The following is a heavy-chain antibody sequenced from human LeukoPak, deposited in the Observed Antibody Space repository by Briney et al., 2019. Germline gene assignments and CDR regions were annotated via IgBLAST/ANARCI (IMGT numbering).Heavy chain of an antibody. J-gene: IGHJ5*02. CDR3: SKKQWGSVNLDP. CDR1: GCSISSYY. Sequence: SETLSFTCLVSGCSISSYYWSWLGQRPGEGLEWIGIIYTDGSTKYNPSLKSRVTISADTTENEISLRLSSVTAADTAVYYWSKKQWGSVNLDPWGEGTLVTLSS. V-gene: IGHV4-4*08. CDR2: IYTDGST. D-gene: IGHD6-19*01.